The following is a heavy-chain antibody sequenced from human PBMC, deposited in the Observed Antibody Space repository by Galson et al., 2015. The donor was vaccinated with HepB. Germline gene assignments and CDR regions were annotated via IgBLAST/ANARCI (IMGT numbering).Heavy chain of an antibody. CDR1: GFIFSSYS. V-gene: IGHV3-21*01. Sequence: SLRLSCAASGFIFSSYSMNWVRQAPGEGLEWVSSTSSSGSSKSYADSVKGRFTISRDNAKNSLYLQINSLRAEDTAVYYCARGRGNNANFDSWGQGTLVTVSS. CDR3: ARGRGNNANFDS. CDR2: TSSSGSSK. J-gene: IGHJ4*02. D-gene: IGHD2/OR15-2a*01.